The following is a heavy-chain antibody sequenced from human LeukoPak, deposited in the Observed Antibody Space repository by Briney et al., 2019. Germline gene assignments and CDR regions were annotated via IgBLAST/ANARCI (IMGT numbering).Heavy chain of an antibody. V-gene: IGHV4-34*01. CDR1: GRSFSGYY. Sequence: PSETLSLTCAVYGRSFSGYYWSWIRQPPGKGMEWIGEINHRGSTNYNPSLKSRVTISVDTSKNQFSLKLSSVTAADTAVYYCARGPRNAVVPAASYDPWAQGTLVTVSS. J-gene: IGHJ5*02. CDR3: ARGPRNAVVPAASYDP. CDR2: INHRGST. D-gene: IGHD2-2*01.